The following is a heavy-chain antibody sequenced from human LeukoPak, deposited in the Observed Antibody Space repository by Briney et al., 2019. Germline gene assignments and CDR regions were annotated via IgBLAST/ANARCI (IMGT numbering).Heavy chain of an antibody. CDR1: GFTFSSYS. Sequence: GGSLRLSCAASGFTFSSYSMNWVRQAPGKGLEWVSSISSSSSYRYYADSVKGRFTISRDNAKNSLYLQVNSLRAEDTAVYYCARDAFDIWGQGTMVTVSS. CDR2: ISSSSSYR. J-gene: IGHJ3*02. CDR3: ARDAFDI. V-gene: IGHV3-21*01.